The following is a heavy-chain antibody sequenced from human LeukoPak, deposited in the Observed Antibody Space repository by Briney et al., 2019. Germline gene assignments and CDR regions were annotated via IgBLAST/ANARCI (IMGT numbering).Heavy chain of an antibody. D-gene: IGHD3-10*01. CDR2: ISSNGGST. CDR3: AKGGGYGSGTYSED. V-gene: IGHV3-64*04. Sequence: GGSLRLSCSASGFTFSNYAMYWVRQAPGRGLEYVSAISSNGGSTYYADSVKGRFTSSRDNSKNMLYLQMNSLRAEDTAVYYCAKGGGYGSGTYSEDWGQGILVTVSS. CDR1: GFTFSNYA. J-gene: IGHJ4*02.